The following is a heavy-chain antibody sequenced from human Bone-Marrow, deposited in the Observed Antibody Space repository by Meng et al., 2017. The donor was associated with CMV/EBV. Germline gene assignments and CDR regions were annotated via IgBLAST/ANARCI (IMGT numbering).Heavy chain of an antibody. J-gene: IGHJ4*02. V-gene: IGHV3-11*01. CDR3: ARMRSAGPGVYFDL. Sequence: GGSLRLSCVPSGFIFSDHYMSWIRQAPGKGLEWVSYISDSGNTIYVDSVKGRSTISRDNAKESLFLQMNSLRAEDTAVYYCARMRSAGPGVYFDLWGQGTLVTVSS. CDR1: GFIFSDHY. D-gene: IGHD3-3*01. CDR2: ISDSGNTI.